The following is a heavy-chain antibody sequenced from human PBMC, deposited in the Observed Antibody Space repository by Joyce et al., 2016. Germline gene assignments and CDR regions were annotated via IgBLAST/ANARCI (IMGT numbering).Heavy chain of an antibody. CDR1: GGTFNTLT. J-gene: IGHJ4*02. CDR3: AREGGYSGTYYFDS. Sequence: QVQLVQSGAEVKKPGSSVKVSCKASGGTFNTLTINWVRQAPGQGLEWMGVVIPIFPPPTYAQKFQGRVTITADVSTSTAYMELTSLTSEDTAVYYCAREGGYSGTYYFDSWGQGTLVSVSS. V-gene: IGHV1-69*01. CDR2: VIPIFPPP. D-gene: IGHD5-12*01.